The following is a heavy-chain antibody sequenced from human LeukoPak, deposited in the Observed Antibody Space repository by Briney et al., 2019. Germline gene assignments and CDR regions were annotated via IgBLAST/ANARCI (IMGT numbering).Heavy chain of an antibody. CDR1: GGSFSGYY. CDR2: LYNNGGT. V-gene: IGHV4-59*01. J-gene: IGHJ4*02. CDR3: ARSDRDCIWGSYRYGPSTA. D-gene: IGHD3-16*02. Sequence: SETLSLTCTVYGGSFSGYYWSWIRQPPGKGLEWIGYLYNNGGTRYNPSLRSRVTISVDTSKNLFSLKLSSVTAADTAVYYCARSDRDCIWGSYRYGPSTAWGQGTLVTVSS.